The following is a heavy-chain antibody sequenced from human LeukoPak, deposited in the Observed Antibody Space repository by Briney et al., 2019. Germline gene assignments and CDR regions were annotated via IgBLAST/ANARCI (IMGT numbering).Heavy chain of an antibody. V-gene: IGHV1-2*02. CDR3: ARPADNFWNPYYGY. CDR1: GFPFTGYY. Sequence: EASVKVSRKASGFPFTGYYIHWVRQAPGQGLEWMGWINANTGGTNYAPKFQGRVTMTRDTSISTVYMELSRLRSDDTAIYYCARPADNFWNPYYGYWGQGTLVTVSS. J-gene: IGHJ4*02. D-gene: IGHD3-3*01. CDR2: INANTGGT.